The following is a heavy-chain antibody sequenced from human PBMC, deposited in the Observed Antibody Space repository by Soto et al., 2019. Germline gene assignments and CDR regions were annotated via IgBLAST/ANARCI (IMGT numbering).Heavy chain of an antibody. D-gene: IGHD2-15*01. CDR1: GFTFSSYA. J-gene: IGHJ5*02. CDR2: ISGSGGST. CDR3: AKDYTGCSGGSCRMGWFDP. V-gene: IGHV3-23*01. Sequence: EVQLLESGGGLVQPGGSLRLSCAASGFTFSSYAMSWVRQAPGTGLEWVSAISGSGGSTYYADSVKGRFTISRDNSKNTLYLQMNSLRAEDTAVYYCAKDYTGCSGGSCRMGWFDPWGQGTLVTVSS.